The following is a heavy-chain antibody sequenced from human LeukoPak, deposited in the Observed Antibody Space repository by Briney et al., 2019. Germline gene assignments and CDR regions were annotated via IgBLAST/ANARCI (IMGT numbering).Heavy chain of an antibody. V-gene: IGHV1-8*03. CDR3: ARGLPPYYDSSGYLNY. CDR1: GYTFTSYD. J-gene: IGHJ4*02. D-gene: IGHD3-22*01. Sequence: ASVKVSCKASGYTFTSYDINWVRQATGQGLEWMGWMNPNSGNTGYAQKFQGRVTITRNTSISTAYMELSSLRSEDTAVYYCARGLPPYYDSSGYLNYWGQGTLVTVSS. CDR2: MNPNSGNT.